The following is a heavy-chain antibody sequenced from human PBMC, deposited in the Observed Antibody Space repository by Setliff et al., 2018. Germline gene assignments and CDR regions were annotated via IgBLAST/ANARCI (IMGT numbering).Heavy chain of an antibody. CDR3: ARYALSFDSAWDV. Sequence: PSETLSLTCSVSGGSITSGGGFYWAWIRQPPGKELEWIGSFYSFGSIYYSPSLKNRVTISGDTSKNQFSLNLNSATAADTAVYYCARYALSFDSAWDVWGKGTTVTVS. D-gene: IGHD2-8*01. CDR1: GGSITSGGGFY. J-gene: IGHJ6*03. CDR2: FYSFGSI. V-gene: IGHV4-39*01.